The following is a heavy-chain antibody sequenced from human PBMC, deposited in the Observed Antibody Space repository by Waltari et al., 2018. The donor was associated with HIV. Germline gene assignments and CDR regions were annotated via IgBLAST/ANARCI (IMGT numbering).Heavy chain of an antibody. CDR2: IIGGSTK. V-gene: IGHV3-53*01. J-gene: IGHJ6*02. Sequence: EVQVVESGGGLIHPGGSLMLSCAVSGFPVNRKYMSWVCQHPGKGLEGVSVIIGGSTKYYADSVKGRFIISTDSSKNTLYLQMNSRRVEDTAVYYCVRGGGDPAVRRTAGYQYYGMDVWGQGTTVTVSS. CDR3: VRGGGDPAVRRTAGYQYYGMDV. CDR1: GFPVNRKY. D-gene: IGHD3-10*01.